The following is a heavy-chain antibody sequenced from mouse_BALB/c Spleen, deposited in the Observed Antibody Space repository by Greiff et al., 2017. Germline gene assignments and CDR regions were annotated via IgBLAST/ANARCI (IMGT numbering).Heavy chain of an antibody. V-gene: IGHV5-9-1*01. CDR3: ASPYHYGNSGYFDY. D-gene: IGHD2-1*01. Sequence: EVMLVESGGGLVKPGGSLKLSCAASGFTFSSYAMSWVRQTPEKRLEWVATISSGGSYTYYPDSVKGRFTISRDNAKNTLYLQMSSLRSEDTAMYYCASPYHYGNSGYFDYWGQGTTLTVSS. CDR1: GFTFSSYA. J-gene: IGHJ2*01. CDR2: ISSGGSYT.